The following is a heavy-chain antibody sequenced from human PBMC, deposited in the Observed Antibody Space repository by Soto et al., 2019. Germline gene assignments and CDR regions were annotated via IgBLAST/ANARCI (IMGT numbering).Heavy chain of an antibody. V-gene: IGHV3-21*01. D-gene: IGHD3-22*01. CDR2: ISSSSSYI. CDR3: ARVLVSSGYYYSSYYYYGMDV. Sequence: GGSLRLSCAASGFTFSSYSMNWVRQAPGKGLEWVSSISSSSSYIYYADSVKGRFTISRDNAKNSLYLQMNSLRAEDAAVYYCARVLVSSGYYYSSYYYYGMDVWGQGTTVTVSS. J-gene: IGHJ6*02. CDR1: GFTFSSYS.